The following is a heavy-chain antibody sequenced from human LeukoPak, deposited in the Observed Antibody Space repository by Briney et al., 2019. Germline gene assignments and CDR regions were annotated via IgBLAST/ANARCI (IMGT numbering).Heavy chain of an antibody. CDR2: ISGSGGST. J-gene: IGHJ4*02. Sequence: GGSLRLSCAASGFTFSSYAMSWVRQAPGKGLEWVSAISGSGGSTYYADSVKGRFTISRDNSKNTLYPQMNSLRAGDTAVYYCAKDVLEWLWYFDYWGQGTLVTVSS. CDR1: GFTFSSYA. CDR3: AKDVLEWLWYFDY. D-gene: IGHD3-3*01. V-gene: IGHV3-23*01.